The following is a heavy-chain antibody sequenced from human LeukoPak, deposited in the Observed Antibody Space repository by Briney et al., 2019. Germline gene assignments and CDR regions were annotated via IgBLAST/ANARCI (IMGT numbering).Heavy chain of an antibody. D-gene: IGHD3-10*01. J-gene: IGHJ4*02. CDR2: INYNGNNK. Sequence: GGSLRLSCAASGFSFSSYDIHWVRQAPGKGLEWVAFINYNGNNKYYADSVKGRFTISRDNSKNTVYLEMNSLRDGDTAVYYCARDRDTRSYYILYWGQGTLVTVSS. CDR1: GFSFSSYD. CDR3: ARDRDTRSYYILY. V-gene: IGHV3-30*02.